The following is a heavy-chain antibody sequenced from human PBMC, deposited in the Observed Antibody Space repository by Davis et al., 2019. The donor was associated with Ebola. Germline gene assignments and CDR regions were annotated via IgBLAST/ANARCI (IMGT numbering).Heavy chain of an antibody. J-gene: IGHJ6*02. CDR2: INADNGDT. Sequence: AASVKVSCKTSRYTFSSYVIHWVRQAPGQGLEWMGWINADNGDTKYSQKLQGRVTITRDTSASTAYMELRSLRSQDTAVYYCAIIVDPLVWELVDVWGQGTTVIVSS. CDR3: AIIVDPLVWELVDV. V-gene: IGHV1-3*01. CDR1: RYTFSSYV. D-gene: IGHD2-15*01.